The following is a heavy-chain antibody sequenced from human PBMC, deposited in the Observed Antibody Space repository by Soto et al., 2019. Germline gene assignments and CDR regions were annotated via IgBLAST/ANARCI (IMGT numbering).Heavy chain of an antibody. J-gene: IGHJ4*02. CDR3: TKDIWVAHF. CDR1: GFTFSYYT. V-gene: IGHV3-23*01. Sequence: GGSLRLSCAASGFTFSYYTMSWVRQAPGKGLDWVTTISGSSDIIYYADSVKGRFTISRDNSKNTLYLQMNSLRAEDTAIYYCTKDIWVAHFWGQGTLVTVS. D-gene: IGHD2-15*01. CDR2: ISGSSDII.